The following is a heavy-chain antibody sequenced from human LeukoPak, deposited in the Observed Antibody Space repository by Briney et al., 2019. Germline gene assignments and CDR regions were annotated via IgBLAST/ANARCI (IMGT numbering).Heavy chain of an antibody. CDR1: GGSISSYY. V-gene: IGHV4-59*01. CDR3: ARAMVRGVIIYDAFDI. Sequence: KPSETLSLTCTVSGGSISSYYWSWIRQPPGKGLEWIGYIYYSGSTNYNPSLKSRVTISVGTSKNQFSLKLSSVTAADTAVYYCARAMVRGVIIYDAFDIWGQGTMVTVSS. D-gene: IGHD3-10*01. CDR2: IYYSGST. J-gene: IGHJ3*02.